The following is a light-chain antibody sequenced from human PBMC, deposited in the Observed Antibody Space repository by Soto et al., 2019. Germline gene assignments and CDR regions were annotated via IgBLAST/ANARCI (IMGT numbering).Light chain of an antibody. J-gene: IGKJ1*01. V-gene: IGKV3-15*01. Sequence: EIGMTQSPATLSVSPGERATLSCRASQSVSSNLAWYQQKPGQAPRLLIYGATTRATGTPASCSGSGSGTAFTLTVGSLQSEDCAVYYCQQYNNWPWTFGQGTKVEIK. CDR2: GAT. CDR3: QQYNNWPWT. CDR1: QSVSSN.